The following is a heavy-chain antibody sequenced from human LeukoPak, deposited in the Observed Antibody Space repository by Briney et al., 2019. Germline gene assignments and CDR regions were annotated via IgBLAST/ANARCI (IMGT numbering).Heavy chain of an antibody. CDR3: VKTIPHVSGDY. D-gene: IGHD3-9*01. V-gene: IGHV4-59*01. CDR1: GGSISGYY. CDR2: IHYSGVT. Sequence: SETLSLTCTVSGGSISGYYWSWIRQPPGKGRERIAYIHYSGVTSYNPSLKSRVTISVDTSENQFSLKLRSVTAADTAVNYCVKTIPHVSGDYWGQGILVTVSS. J-gene: IGHJ4*02.